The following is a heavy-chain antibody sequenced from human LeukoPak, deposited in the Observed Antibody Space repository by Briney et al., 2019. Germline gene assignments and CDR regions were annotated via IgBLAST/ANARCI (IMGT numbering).Heavy chain of an antibody. Sequence: SETLSLTCTVSGGSISRYYWSWIRQPAGEGLEWIRRIYTSGSTNYNPSLKSRVTLSVDTSKSQFSLKMSSVTAADTAVYYCAREILWFGELMVGDAFDIWGQGTMVTVSS. CDR1: GGSISRYY. J-gene: IGHJ3*02. V-gene: IGHV4-4*07. D-gene: IGHD3-10*01. CDR2: IYTSGST. CDR3: AREILWFGELMVGDAFDI.